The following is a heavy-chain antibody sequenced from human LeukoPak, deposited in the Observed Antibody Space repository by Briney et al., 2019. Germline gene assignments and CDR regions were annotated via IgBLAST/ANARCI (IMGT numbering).Heavy chain of an antibody. CDR1: GFTFSSYA. J-gene: IGHJ4*02. CDR2: ISYDGSNK. CDR3: AKDLEDGYQNFDY. Sequence: GGSLRLTCAASGFTFSSYAMHWVRQAPGKGLEWVAVISYDGSNKYYADSVKGRFTISRDNSKNTLYLQMNSLRAEDTAVYYCAKDLEDGYQNFDYWGQGTLVTVSS. D-gene: IGHD5-24*01. V-gene: IGHV3-30*04.